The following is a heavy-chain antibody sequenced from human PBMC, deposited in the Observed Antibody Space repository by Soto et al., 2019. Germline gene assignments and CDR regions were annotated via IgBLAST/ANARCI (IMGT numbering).Heavy chain of an antibody. D-gene: IGHD6-19*01. CDR3: AREGIGVYYYEGMDV. Sequence: QVQLEQSGAEVKKPGASVKVSCKASGYTFSSYGISWVRQAPGQGLEWMGWISGYNGNTNYELKLQDRVTMTTDTSTNTAYMELRSLRSEATAVYYCAREGIGVYYYEGMDVWGQGTTVTVSS. V-gene: IGHV1-18*01. J-gene: IGHJ6*02. CDR1: GYTFSSYG. CDR2: ISGYNGNT.